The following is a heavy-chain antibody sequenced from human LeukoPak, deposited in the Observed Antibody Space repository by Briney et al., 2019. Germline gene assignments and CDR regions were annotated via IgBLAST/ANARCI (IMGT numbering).Heavy chain of an antibody. CDR2: ISSSSSYT. V-gene: IGHV3-11*03. CDR3: ASGYYASGSYLAGYFDY. CDR1: GFTFSDYY. J-gene: IGHJ4*02. D-gene: IGHD3-10*01. Sequence: RAGGSLRLSCAASGFTFSDYYMSWIRQAPGKGLEWVSYISSSSSYTNYADSVKGRFTISRDNAKNSLYLQMNSLRAEDTAVYYCASGYYASGSYLAGYFDYWGQGTLVTVSS.